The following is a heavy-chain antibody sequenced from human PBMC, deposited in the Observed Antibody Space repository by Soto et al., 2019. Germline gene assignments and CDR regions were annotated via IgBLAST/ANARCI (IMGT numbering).Heavy chain of an antibody. CDR1: GFTFSSYS. J-gene: IGHJ4*02. CDR3: ARVGYSGYDGTSYYFDY. Sequence: GGSLRLSCAASGFTFSSYSMNWVRQAPGKGLEWVSSISSSSYIYYADSVKGRFTISRDNAKNSLYLQMNSLRAEDTAVYYCARVGYSGYDGTSYYFDYWGQGTLVTVSS. V-gene: IGHV3-21*01. CDR2: ISSSSYI. D-gene: IGHD5-12*01.